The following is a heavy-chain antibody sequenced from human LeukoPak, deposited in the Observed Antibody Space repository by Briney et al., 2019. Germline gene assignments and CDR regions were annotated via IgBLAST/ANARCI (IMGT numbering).Heavy chain of an antibody. V-gene: IGHV4-59*01. CDR3: ARHYGSGSYYRKGTVLFDY. D-gene: IGHD3-10*01. CDR1: GGSISSYY. J-gene: IGHJ4*02. CDR2: IYYSGST. Sequence: SETLSLTCTVSGGSISSYYWSWIRQPPGKGLEWIGYIYYSGSTNYSPSLKSRVTISVDTSKNQFSLKPSSVTAADTAVYYCARHYGSGSYYRKGTVLFDYWGQGTLVTVSS.